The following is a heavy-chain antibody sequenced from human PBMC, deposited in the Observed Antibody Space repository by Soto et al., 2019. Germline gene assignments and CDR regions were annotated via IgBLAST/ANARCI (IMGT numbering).Heavy chain of an antibody. J-gene: IGHJ4*02. CDR1: GASTVSHYH. V-gene: IGHV4-31*02. CDR2: IFNSGTT. Sequence: QVQLQESDPGLVKPSQTLSLTCSVSGASTVSHYHWTWIRQPPGKGLEWMGYIFNSGTTFYNPSLTSRLSISMDTSGNHFSLELRSVTAADTAVYYCALALGPTTGLDYWGQGTLVTVSS. D-gene: IGHD1-26*01. CDR3: ALALGPTTGLDY.